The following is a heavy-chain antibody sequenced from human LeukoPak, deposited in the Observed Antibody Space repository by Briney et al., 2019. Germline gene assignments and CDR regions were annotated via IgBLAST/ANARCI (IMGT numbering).Heavy chain of an antibody. J-gene: IGHJ4*02. Sequence: PGGSLRLSCTASGFTFGDYAMSWFRQAPGKGLEWVGFIRSKAYGGTTEYAASVKGRFTISRDDSKSIAHLQMNSLKTEDTAVYYCTRVPSGSYSPYFDYWGQGTLVTVSS. CDR1: GFTFGDYA. CDR3: TRVPSGSYSPYFDY. CDR2: IRSKAYGGTT. V-gene: IGHV3-49*03. D-gene: IGHD1-26*01.